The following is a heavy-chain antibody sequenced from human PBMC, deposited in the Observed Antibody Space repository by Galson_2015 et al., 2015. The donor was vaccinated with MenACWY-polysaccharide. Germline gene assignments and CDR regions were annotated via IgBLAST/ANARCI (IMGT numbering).Heavy chain of an antibody. CDR1: GFTFSSYS. CDR2: ISSGGTI. D-gene: IGHD3-3*01. V-gene: IGHV3-48*02. J-gene: IGHJ4*02. CDR3: ARVLKGRFPENYYFDY. Sequence: SLRLSCAASGFTFSSYSMNWVRQAPGKGLEWVSYISSGGTIYYADSVKGRFTISRDNAKNSLYLQMNSLRDDDTAVYYCARVLKGRFPENYYFDYWGQGTLVTVSS.